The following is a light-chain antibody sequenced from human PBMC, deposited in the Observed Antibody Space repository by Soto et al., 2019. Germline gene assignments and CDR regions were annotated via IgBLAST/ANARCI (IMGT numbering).Light chain of an antibody. J-gene: IGKJ1*01. CDR2: GAS. CDR3: QQYGSSLWT. Sequence: EIVLTHSPGTLSLSPGERVTLSCRASQSVSSSYLAWYQQKPGQAPRLLIYGASSRATGIPDRFSGSGSGRDLTLTISRLEPEDFAVYYCQQYGSSLWTVGQGTKVDIK. CDR1: QSVSSSY. V-gene: IGKV3-20*01.